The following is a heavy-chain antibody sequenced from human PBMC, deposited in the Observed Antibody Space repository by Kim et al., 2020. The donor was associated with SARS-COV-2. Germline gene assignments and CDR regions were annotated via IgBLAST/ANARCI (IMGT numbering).Heavy chain of an antibody. J-gene: IGHJ3*02. CDR3: ARGTIQAFDI. CDR1: GGSISSYY. D-gene: IGHD2-2*02. CDR2: IYYSGST. Sequence: SETLSLTCTVSGGSISSYYWSWIRQPPGKGLEWIGYIYYSGSTNYNPSLKSRVTISVDTSKNQFSLKLSSVTAADTAVYYCARGTIQAFDIWGQGTMVTV. V-gene: IGHV4-59*01.